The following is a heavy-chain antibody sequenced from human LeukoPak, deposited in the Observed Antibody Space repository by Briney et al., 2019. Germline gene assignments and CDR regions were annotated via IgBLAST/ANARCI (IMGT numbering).Heavy chain of an antibody. CDR1: GYTFTGYY. Sequence: ASVKVSCKASGYTFTGYYMHWVRQAPGQGLEWMGRTNPNSGGTNYAQKFQGRVTMTRDTSISTAYMELSRLRSDDTAVYYCARHSNTAMVDYWGQGTLVTVSS. D-gene: IGHD5-18*01. CDR3: ARHSNTAMVDY. CDR2: TNPNSGGT. V-gene: IGHV1-2*06. J-gene: IGHJ4*02.